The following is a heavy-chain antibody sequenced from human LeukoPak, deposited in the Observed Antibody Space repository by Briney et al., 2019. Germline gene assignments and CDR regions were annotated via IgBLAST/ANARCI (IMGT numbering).Heavy chain of an antibody. CDR1: GGSISSYY. CDR3: ARGVVPAATRTKLYYMDV. D-gene: IGHD2-2*01. Sequence: SETLSLTCTVSGGSISSYYWSWIRQPAGKGLEWIGRIYTSGSTNYSPSLKSRVTMSVDTSKNQFSLKLSSVTAADTAVYYCARGVVPAATRTKLYYMDVWGKGTTVTVSS. V-gene: IGHV4-4*07. CDR2: IYTSGST. J-gene: IGHJ6*03.